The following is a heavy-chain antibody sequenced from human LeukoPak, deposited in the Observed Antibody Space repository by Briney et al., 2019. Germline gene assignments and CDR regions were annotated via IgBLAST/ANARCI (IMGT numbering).Heavy chain of an antibody. J-gene: IGHJ4*02. V-gene: IGHV3-48*03. D-gene: IGHD2-15*01. Sequence: GGSLRLXCAASGFTFSSYEMNWVRQAPGKGLEWVSYISSSGSTISYADSVKGRFTISRDNAKNSLYLQMNSLRAEDTAVYYCARGQRVAAYFDYWGQGTLVTVSS. CDR3: ARGQRVAAYFDY. CDR2: ISSSGSTI. CDR1: GFTFSSYE.